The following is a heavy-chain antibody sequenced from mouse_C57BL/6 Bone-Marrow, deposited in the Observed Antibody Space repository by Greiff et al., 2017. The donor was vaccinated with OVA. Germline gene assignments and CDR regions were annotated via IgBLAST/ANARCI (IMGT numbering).Heavy chain of an antibody. J-gene: IGHJ4*01. Sequence: SGPELVKPGASVKIPCKASGYTFTDYNMDWVKQSHGKSLEWIGDINPNNGGTIYNQKLKGKATLTVDKSSSAAYMELSSLTSEDTAVYYCERYDGSSYVDYAMDYWGQGTSVTVSS. CDR2: INPNNGGT. V-gene: IGHV1-18*01. CDR1: GYTFTDYN. CDR3: ERYDGSSYVDYAMDY. D-gene: IGHD1-1*01.